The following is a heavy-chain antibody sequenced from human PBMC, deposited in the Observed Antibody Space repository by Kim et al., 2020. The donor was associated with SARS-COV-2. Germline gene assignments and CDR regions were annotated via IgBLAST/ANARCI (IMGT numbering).Heavy chain of an antibody. Sequence: AQKFPGRVTITADESTSAAYMELSSLRSEDTAVYYCAGLGSGWYSASFDYWGQGTLVTVSS. CDR3: AGLGSGWYSASFDY. D-gene: IGHD6-19*01. V-gene: IGHV1-69*01. J-gene: IGHJ4*02.